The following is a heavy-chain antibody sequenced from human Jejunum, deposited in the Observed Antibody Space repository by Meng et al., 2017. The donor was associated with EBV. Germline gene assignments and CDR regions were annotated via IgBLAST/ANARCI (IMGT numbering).Heavy chain of an antibody. CDR1: GYTFSRYA. J-gene: IGHJ4*02. V-gene: IGHV7-4-1*02. CDR2: INTRTGNP. D-gene: IGHD2-21*02. Sequence: VQWVQSGSELKKPGASVKVSCKASGYTFSRYAMNWVRQAPGQGLEWMGWINTRTGNPAYAQGFTGRFVFSLDTSVSTAYLQISSLKAEDTAVYYCASDISTATFGYWGQGTLVTVSS. CDR3: ASDISTATFGY.